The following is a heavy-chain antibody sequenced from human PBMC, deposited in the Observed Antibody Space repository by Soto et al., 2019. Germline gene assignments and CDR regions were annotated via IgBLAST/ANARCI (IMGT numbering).Heavy chain of an antibody. J-gene: IGHJ4*02. CDR3: AKLGSSAWSPHHYFDY. D-gene: IGHD3-10*01. Sequence: EVQLLESGGGLVQPGGSLRLSCAASGFTFNNYAMGWVRQAPGKGLEWVSAITGSGSDTYYLDSVKGRFTISRDNSKNTLFLQVNSLRAEDTAIYYCAKLGSSAWSPHHYFDYWGQGTLVTVSS. CDR1: GFTFNNYA. CDR2: ITGSGSDT. V-gene: IGHV3-23*01.